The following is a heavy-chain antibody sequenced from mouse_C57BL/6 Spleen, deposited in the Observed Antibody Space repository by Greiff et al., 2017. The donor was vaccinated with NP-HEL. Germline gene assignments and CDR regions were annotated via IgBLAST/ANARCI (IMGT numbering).Heavy chain of an antibody. V-gene: IGHV14-1*01. CDR3: TTERYGSSAWFAY. CDR2: IDPEDGDT. J-gene: IGHJ3*01. Sequence: EVQLQQSGAELVRPGASVKLSCTASGFNIKDYYMHWVKQRPEQGLEWIGRIDPEDGDTEYAPKFQGKATMTADTSSNTAYLQLSSRTSEDPAVYYCTTERYGSSAWFAYWGQGTLVTVSA. CDR1: GFNIKDYY. D-gene: IGHD1-1*01.